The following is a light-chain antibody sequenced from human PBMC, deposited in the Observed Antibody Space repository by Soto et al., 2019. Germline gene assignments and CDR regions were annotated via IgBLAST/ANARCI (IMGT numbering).Light chain of an antibody. V-gene: IGKV1-5*01. CDR1: QSISSW. CDR2: DAS. J-gene: IGKJ1*01. CDR3: QQYNSYWRT. Sequence: GDRVTITCRASQSISSWLAWYQQKQGKAPKLLIFDASNLESGVPLRFSGSGSGTELTLTISSLQPDDFETYYCQQYNSYWRTFGQGTKVDI.